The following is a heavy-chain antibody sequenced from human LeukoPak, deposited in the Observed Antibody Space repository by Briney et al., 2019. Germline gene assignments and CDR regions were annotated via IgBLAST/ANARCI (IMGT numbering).Heavy chain of an antibody. CDR1: GASISSYY. CDR2: IHDSGTT. D-gene: IGHD2-2*01. CDR3: SIDSCSGSSCSSY. V-gene: IGHV4-59*08. J-gene: IGHJ4*02. Sequence: PSETLSLTCTVSGASISSYYWSWIRQPPGKGLEWIGYIHDSGTTNYNPSLKSRVTMSMDMSKNQFSLRLNSVTAADTAMYHCSIDSCSGSSCSSYWGQGTLVTVSS.